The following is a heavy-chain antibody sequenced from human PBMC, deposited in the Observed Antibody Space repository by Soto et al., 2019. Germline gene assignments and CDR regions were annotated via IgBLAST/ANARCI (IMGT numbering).Heavy chain of an antibody. CDR2: INAGNGNT. CDR1: GYTFTSYA. D-gene: IGHD2-21*02. V-gene: IGHV1-3*05. CDR3: ARSIVVVTALDY. J-gene: IGHJ4*02. Sequence: QVQLVQSGAEEKKPGASVKVSCKASGYTFTSYAMHWVRQAPGQRLEWMGWINAGNGNTKYSQNFQGRATITRDPSASTAYMELSSLRSEATAVYYSARSIVVVTALDYWGQGTLVTVSS.